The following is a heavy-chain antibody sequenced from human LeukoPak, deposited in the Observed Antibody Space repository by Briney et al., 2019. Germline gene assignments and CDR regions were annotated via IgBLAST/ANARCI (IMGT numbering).Heavy chain of an antibody. CDR2: INPSGGST. D-gene: IGHD3-10*01. V-gene: IGHV1-46*01. J-gene: IGHJ4*02. CDR1: GYTFTSYY. CDR3: ACAGSPLRGYFDY. Sequence: ASVKVSCKASGYTFTSYYMHWVRQAPGQGLEWMGIINPSGGSTSYAQKFQGRVTLTRDTSTSTVYMELSSLRSEDTAVYYCACAGSPLRGYFDYWGQGTLVTVSS.